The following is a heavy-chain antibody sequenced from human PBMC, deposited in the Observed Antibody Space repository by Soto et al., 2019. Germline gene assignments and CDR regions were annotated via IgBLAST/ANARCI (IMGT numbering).Heavy chain of an antibody. Sequence: QVQLVQSGAEVKKPGSSLKVSCKVFGETLNSNPIGWVRQAPGQGLEWVGGIVPLSDRTNYAQELQGRVTVTADGSTSTVYMELSNLTSDDTAVYYCARKSGRDCHSGGGCFSLDVWGQGSLITVS. D-gene: IGHD2-15*01. J-gene: IGHJ4*02. CDR1: GETLNSNP. CDR2: IVPLSDRT. CDR3: ARKSGRDCHSGGGCFSLDV. V-gene: IGHV1-69*01.